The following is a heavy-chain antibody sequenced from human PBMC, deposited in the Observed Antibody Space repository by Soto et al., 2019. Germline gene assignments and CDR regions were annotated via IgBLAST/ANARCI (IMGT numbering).Heavy chain of an antibody. CDR3: AREGGAVFVDYYYYMDV. CDR2: ISSSSSTI. J-gene: IGHJ6*03. CDR1: GFTFSSYS. Sequence: GGSLSLSCAASGFTFSSYSMNWVRQAPGKGLEWVSYISSSSSTIYYADSVKGRFTISRDNAKNSLYLQMNSLRAEDTAVYYCAREGGAVFVDYYYYMDVWGKGTTVTVSS. V-gene: IGHV3-48*01. D-gene: IGHD3-16*01.